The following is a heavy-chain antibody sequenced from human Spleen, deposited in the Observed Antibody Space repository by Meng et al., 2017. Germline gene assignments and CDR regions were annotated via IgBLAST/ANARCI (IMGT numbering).Heavy chain of an antibody. J-gene: IGHJ4*02. D-gene: IGHD6-13*01. CDR2: INQDGSEK. CDR3: ARGMISAGNYFDY. CDR1: GFRFSNYA. Sequence: GGSLRLSCAASGFRFSNYAMTWVRQAPGKGLEWVATINQDGSEKYYVDSVKGRFTISRDNAKKSLYLQMSSLRAEDTAVYYCARGMISAGNYFDYWGQGTVVTVSS. V-gene: IGHV3-7*01.